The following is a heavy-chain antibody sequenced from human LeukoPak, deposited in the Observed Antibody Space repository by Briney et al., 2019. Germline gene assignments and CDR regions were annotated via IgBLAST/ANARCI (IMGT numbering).Heavy chain of an antibody. J-gene: IGHJ3*01. V-gene: IGHV4-4*07. Sequence: SETLSLTCTVSGGSISSDYWTWIRQPAGKGLEWIGRIYISGNAYYNPSLKSRVTMSLDTSKNRFSLNLSSVTAADTAVYYCARAKYTTLPSAFDVWGQGTMVTVSS. D-gene: IGHD1-1*01. CDR3: ARAKYTTLPSAFDV. CDR1: GGSISSDY. CDR2: IYISGNA.